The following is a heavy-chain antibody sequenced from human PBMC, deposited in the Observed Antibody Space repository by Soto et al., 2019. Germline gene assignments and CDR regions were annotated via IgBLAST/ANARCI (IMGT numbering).Heavy chain of an antibody. Sequence: GGSLRLSCAASGFTFSSYWMSWVRQAPGKGLEWVANIKQDGSEKYYVDSVKGRFTISRDNAKNSLYLQMNSLRAEDTAVYYCAREALYDFWSYYYYHMDFWGKGTTVTVSS. D-gene: IGHD3-3*01. V-gene: IGHV3-7*01. CDR2: IKQDGSEK. J-gene: IGHJ6*03. CDR3: AREALYDFWSYYYYHMDF. CDR1: GFTFSSYW.